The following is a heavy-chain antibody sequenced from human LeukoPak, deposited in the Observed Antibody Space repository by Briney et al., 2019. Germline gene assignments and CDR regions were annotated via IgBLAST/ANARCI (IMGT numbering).Heavy chain of an antibody. D-gene: IGHD3-10*02. CDR1: GFTFSSYS. V-gene: IGHV3-48*04. CDR2: ISSSGSTI. Sequence: GGSLRLSCAASGFTFSSYSMNWVRQAPGKGLEWVSYISSSGSTIYYADSVKGRFTISRDNAKNSLYLQMNSLRAEDTAVHYCAELGITMIGGVWGKGTTVTISS. CDR3: AELGITMIGGV. J-gene: IGHJ6*04.